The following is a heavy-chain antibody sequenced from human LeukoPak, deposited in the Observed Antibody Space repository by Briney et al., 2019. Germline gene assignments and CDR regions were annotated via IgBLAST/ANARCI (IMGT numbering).Heavy chain of an antibody. D-gene: IGHD2-2*01. Sequence: GESLKISCKGSGYSFSNYWIGWVRQMPGKGLEWMGIIYPGDSDTRYSPSFQGQVTISADKSISTAYLQWSSLKASDTAMYYCARGPYVFGPFREIGYCSSTSCRPQNYYYYGMDVWGQGTTVTVSS. V-gene: IGHV5-51*01. J-gene: IGHJ6*02. CDR2: IYPGDSDT. CDR3: ARGPYVFGPFREIGYCSSTSCRPQNYYYYGMDV. CDR1: GYSFSNYW.